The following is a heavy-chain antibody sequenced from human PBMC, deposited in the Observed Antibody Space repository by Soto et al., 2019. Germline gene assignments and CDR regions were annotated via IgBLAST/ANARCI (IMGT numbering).Heavy chain of an antibody. CDR3: ARVSGAYAPY. J-gene: IGHJ4*02. D-gene: IGHD6-25*01. CDR2: IYYSGST. CDR1: YGYIGNFG. V-gene: IGHV4-59*01. Sequence: PSETLSLTCTVAYGYIGNFGGSCIRQPPGKGLEWIGYIYYSGSTNYNPSLKSRVTISVDTSKNQFSLKLSYVTAADTAVYYCARVSGAYAPYWGQRTLVPVSS.